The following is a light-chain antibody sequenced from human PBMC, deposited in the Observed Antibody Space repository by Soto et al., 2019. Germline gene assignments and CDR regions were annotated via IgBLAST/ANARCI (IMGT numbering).Light chain of an antibody. CDR3: QQADSFPLT. CDR2: AAS. J-gene: IGKJ4*01. V-gene: IGKV1-12*01. CDR1: QSIYKW. Sequence: DIQLTQSPSSVSASIGDSVTISCRASQSIYKWLVWYQQKPGKAPKLLIYAASSLQSGVPSRFSGSGYGTEFTLTISSLQPEDSATYYCQQADSFPLTFGGGTEVAI.